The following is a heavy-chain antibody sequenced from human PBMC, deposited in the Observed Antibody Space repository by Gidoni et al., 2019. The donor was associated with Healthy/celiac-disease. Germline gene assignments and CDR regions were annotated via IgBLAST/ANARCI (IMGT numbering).Heavy chain of an antibody. D-gene: IGHD2-15*01. J-gene: IGHJ4*02. CDR1: GFTFSSYA. CDR2: ISGSGGST. V-gene: IGHV3-23*01. Sequence: EVQLLESGGGLVQPGGSLRLSCSASGFTFSSYAMSWVRQAPGKGLEWVSAISGSGGSTYYADSVKGRFTISRDNSKNTLYLQMNSLRAEDTAVYYCANTGYCSGGSCYDYWGQGTLVTVSS. CDR3: ANTGYCSGGSCYDY.